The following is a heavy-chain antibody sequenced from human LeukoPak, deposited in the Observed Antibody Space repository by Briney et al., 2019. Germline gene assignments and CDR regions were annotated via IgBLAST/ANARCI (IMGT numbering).Heavy chain of an antibody. Sequence: GESLKISCKGSGYSFTSYWISWVRQMPGKGLEWMGRIDPSDSYTNYSPSFQGHVTISADKSISTAYLQWSSLKASDTAMYYCASITMVRGVMTGMDVWGKGTTATVSS. CDR3: ASITMVRGVMTGMDV. V-gene: IGHV5-10-1*01. D-gene: IGHD3-10*01. CDR2: IDPSDSYT. CDR1: GYSFTSYW. J-gene: IGHJ6*04.